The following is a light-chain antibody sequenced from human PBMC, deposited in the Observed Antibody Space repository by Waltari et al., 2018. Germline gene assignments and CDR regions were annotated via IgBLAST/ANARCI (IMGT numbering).Light chain of an antibody. V-gene: IGLV2-14*03. Sequence: QSALTQPASVSGSPGQSITIPCTGTSSDVGGYNYVPWYQQHPGKAPKRMIYDVSNRPSGVSNRFSGSKSGNTASLTISGLQAEDEADYYCSSYTSSSTVVFGGGTKLTVL. CDR2: DVS. CDR3: SSYTSSSTVV. CDR1: SSDVGGYNY. J-gene: IGLJ2*01.